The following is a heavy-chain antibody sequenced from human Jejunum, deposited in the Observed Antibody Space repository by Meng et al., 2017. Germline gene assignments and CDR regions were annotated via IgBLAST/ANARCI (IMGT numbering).Heavy chain of an antibody. Sequence: QVQLQEAGPGLVKPSGTLSLTCPVSGVSTPAPFYWTWIRQAPGKGLEWIGEVWPSGATYYNPSLSSRITISIDTSNNQFSLEVAFLTAADTAVYYCARAIRERYFDSWGQGTLVTVSS. CDR2: VWPSGAT. CDR1: GVSTPAPFY. V-gene: IGHV4-4*02. J-gene: IGHJ4*02. D-gene: IGHD1-14*01. CDR3: ARAIRERYFDS.